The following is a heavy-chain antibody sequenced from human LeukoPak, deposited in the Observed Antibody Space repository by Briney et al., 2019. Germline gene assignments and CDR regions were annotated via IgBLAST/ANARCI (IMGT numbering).Heavy chain of an antibody. Sequence: GTSVKVSCKASGFTFTSSAMQWVRQARGQRLEWIGWIVVGSGNTNYAQTFQERVTITRDMSSSTAYMELSSLRSEDTAVYYCAAETGGIAAAGPPWDYFDLWGRGTLVTVSS. V-gene: IGHV1-58*02. CDR3: AAETGGIAAAGPPWDYFDL. CDR2: IVVGSGNT. D-gene: IGHD6-13*01. CDR1: GFTFTSSA. J-gene: IGHJ2*01.